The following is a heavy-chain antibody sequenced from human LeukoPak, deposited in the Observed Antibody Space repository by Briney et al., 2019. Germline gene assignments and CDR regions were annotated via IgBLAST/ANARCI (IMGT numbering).Heavy chain of an antibody. CDR1: GFTFSSYA. V-gene: IGHV3-23*01. CDR3: AARAYCSSTSCLTEGYYYMDV. J-gene: IGHJ6*03. Sequence: GGSLSLSCAASGFTFSSYAMSWVRQAPGKGLEWVSAISGSGGSTYYAESVKGRFTISRDNSKNTLYLQMNSLRAEDTAVYYCAARAYCSSTSCLTEGYYYMDVWGKGTTVTVSS. CDR2: ISGSGGST. D-gene: IGHD2-2*01.